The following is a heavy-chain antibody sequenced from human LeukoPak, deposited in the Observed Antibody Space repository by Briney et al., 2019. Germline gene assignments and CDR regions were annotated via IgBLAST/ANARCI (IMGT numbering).Heavy chain of an antibody. V-gene: IGHV4-34*01. CDR2: INHSGST. D-gene: IGHD3-10*01. CDR1: GGSFSGYY. CDR3: ASSSADPPGTMVRGGVDY. Sequence: SETLSLTCAVYGGSFSGYYWSWIRQPPGKGLEWIGEINHSGSTNYNPSLKSRVTISVDTSKNQFSLKLSSVTAADTAVYYFASSSADPPGTMVRGGVDYWGQGTLVTVSS. J-gene: IGHJ4*02.